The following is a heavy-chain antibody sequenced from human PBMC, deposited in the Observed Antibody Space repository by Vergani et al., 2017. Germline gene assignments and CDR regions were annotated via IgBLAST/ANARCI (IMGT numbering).Heavy chain of an antibody. CDR1: GGSISRSTW. CDR2: IYHSGST. CDR3: ARALKLRYSPFGDYYYYGMDV. Sequence: QVQLQESGPGLVKPPGTLSLTCAVSGGSISRSTWWSWVRQPPGKGLQWIGEIYHSGSTNYNPSLKSRVTISVDKSKNQFSLKLSSVTAADTAVYYCARALKLRYSPFGDYYYYGMDVWGQGTTVTVSS. J-gene: IGHJ6*02. V-gene: IGHV4-4*03. D-gene: IGHD3-9*01.